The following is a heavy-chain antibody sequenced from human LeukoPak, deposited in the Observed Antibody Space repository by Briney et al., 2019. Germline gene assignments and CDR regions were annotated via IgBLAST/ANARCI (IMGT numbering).Heavy chain of an antibody. CDR3: TRGARVTAVRTFDY. Sequence: GGSLRLSCAASGFTFSSYAMSWVRQAPGKGLEWVGFIRSKAYGGTTEYAASVKGRFTISRDDSKSIAYLQMNSLKTEDTAVYYCTRGARVTAVRTFDYWGQGTLVTVSS. CDR2: IRSKAYGGTT. CDR1: GFTFSSYA. V-gene: IGHV3-49*04. J-gene: IGHJ4*02. D-gene: IGHD4-17*01.